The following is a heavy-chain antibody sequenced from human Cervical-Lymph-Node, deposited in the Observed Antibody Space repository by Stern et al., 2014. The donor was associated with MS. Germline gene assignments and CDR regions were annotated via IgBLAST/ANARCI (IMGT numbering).Heavy chain of an antibody. CDR1: GLPFSGHG. D-gene: IGHD3-22*01. Sequence: QVQLVESGGGVVQPGGSLRLSCAASGLPFSGHGLHWVRQAPGKGLEWVALISYDGSNKWYAESVKGRFTISRDSSRNTMFLQMNTLRLEDAAVYYCARDGPNYDHNGRGDAFDVWGQGAMVTVSP. CDR3: ARDGPNYDHNGRGDAFDV. V-gene: IGHV3-33*05. CDR2: ISYDGSNK. J-gene: IGHJ3*01.